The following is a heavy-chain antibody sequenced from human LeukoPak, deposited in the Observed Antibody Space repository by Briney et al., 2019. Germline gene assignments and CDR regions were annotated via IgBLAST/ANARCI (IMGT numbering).Heavy chain of an antibody. Sequence: PSETLSLTCAVSGGSISSGGYSWSWIRQPPGKGLEWIGYIYHSGSTYYNPSLKSRVTISVDRSKNQFSLELSSVTAADTAVYYCARGLGEEAQWSEFDYWGQGTLVTVSS. V-gene: IGHV4-30-2*01. CDR2: IYHSGST. CDR1: GGSISSGGYS. J-gene: IGHJ4*02. CDR3: ARGLGEEAQWSEFDY. D-gene: IGHD2-15*01.